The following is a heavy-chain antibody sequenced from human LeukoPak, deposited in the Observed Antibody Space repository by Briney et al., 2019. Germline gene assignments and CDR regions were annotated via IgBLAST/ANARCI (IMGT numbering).Heavy chain of an antibody. CDR2: INHSGST. Sequence: SETLSLTCAVYGGSFRGYYWSWIRQPPGKGLEWVGEINHSGSTNYNPSLKSRVTISVDTSKNQFSLKLSSVTAADTAVYYCARGVDIVVVVARGLNWFDPWGQGTLVTVSS. CDR1: GGSFRGYY. D-gene: IGHD2-15*01. V-gene: IGHV4-34*01. J-gene: IGHJ5*02. CDR3: ARGVDIVVVVARGLNWFDP.